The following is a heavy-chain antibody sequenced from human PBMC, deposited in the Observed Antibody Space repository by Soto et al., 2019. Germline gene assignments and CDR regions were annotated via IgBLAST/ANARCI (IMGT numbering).Heavy chain of an antibody. CDR1: GGSISSYY. Sequence: QVQLQESGPGLVKPSETLSLSCTVSGGSISSYYWSWFRQSPGKRMEWIGYVHHSWGSSYNPSLQSRAPISQHTAKSQFSLKGTSVTATDTAVYYCARQGFGPLHGLVDVWGQGTTVTVSS. J-gene: IGHJ6*02. CDR2: VHHSWGS. CDR3: ARQGFGPLHGLVDV. V-gene: IGHV4-59*08. D-gene: IGHD3-10*01.